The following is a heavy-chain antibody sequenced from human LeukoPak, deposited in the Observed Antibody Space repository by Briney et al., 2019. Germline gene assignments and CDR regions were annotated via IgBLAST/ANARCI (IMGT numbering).Heavy chain of an antibody. CDR2: ISGSGGST. CDR1: GFTFSSHA. D-gene: IGHD1-14*01. J-gene: IGHJ4*02. V-gene: IGHV3-23*01. CDR3: AKVRTDLISGPTDY. Sequence: GGSLRLSCSASGFTFSSHAKSWVRQAPGEGVGVVSAISGSGGSTYYADSVKGRFTISRDNSKNTLYLQMNSLRAEDTAVYYCAKVRTDLISGPTDYWGQGTLVTVSS.